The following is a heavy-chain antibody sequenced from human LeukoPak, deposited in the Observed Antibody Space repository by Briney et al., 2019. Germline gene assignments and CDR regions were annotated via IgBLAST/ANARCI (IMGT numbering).Heavy chain of an antibody. CDR3: AKDYSGSGSYFVSPLFHY. CDR1: GFTVSSNY. V-gene: IGHV3-23*01. D-gene: IGHD3-10*01. CDR2: ISLSGGST. Sequence: GGSLRLSCAASGFTVSSNYMSWVRQAPGKGLKWVSVISLSGGSTYYADSVKGRFTLSRDNSKNTLYLQMNSLRAEDTAVYYCAKDYSGSGSYFVSPLFHYWGQGPLVTVSS. J-gene: IGHJ4*02.